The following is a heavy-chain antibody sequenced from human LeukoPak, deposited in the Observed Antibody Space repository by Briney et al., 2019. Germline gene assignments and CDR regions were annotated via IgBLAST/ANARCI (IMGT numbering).Heavy chain of an antibody. CDR2: IYHSGST. Sequence: SETLSLTCTVSGGSISSGGYYWSWIRQPPGKGLEWIGYIYHSGSTYYNPSLKSRVTISVDKSKNQFSLKLSSVTAADTAVYYCARAGSWRTVFDYWGQGTLVTVSS. D-gene: IGHD6-13*01. CDR3: ARAGSWRTVFDY. J-gene: IGHJ4*02. V-gene: IGHV4-30-2*01. CDR1: GGSISSGGYY.